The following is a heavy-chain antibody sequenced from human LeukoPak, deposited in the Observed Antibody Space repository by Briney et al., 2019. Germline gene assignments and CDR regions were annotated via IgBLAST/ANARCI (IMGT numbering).Heavy chain of an antibody. CDR2: INPNSGGT. CDR1: GYTFTGYY. J-gene: IGHJ4*02. Sequence: ASVKVSCKASGYTFTGYYMHWVRQAPGQGLEWMGWINPNSGGTNYAQKFQGRVTMTRDTSISTAYMELSRLRSDDTAVYYCARGGGGGEGDYGGYFDYWGQGTLVTVSS. CDR3: ARGGGGGEGDYGGYFDY. V-gene: IGHV1-2*02. D-gene: IGHD4-17*01.